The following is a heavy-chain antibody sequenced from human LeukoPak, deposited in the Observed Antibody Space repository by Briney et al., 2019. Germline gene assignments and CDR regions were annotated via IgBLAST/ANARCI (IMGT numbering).Heavy chain of an antibody. CDR1: GYTFTSYA. D-gene: IGHD3-10*01. CDR2: INTNTGNP. V-gene: IGHV7-4-1*02. J-gene: IGHJ6*02. Sequence: GASVKVSCKASGYTFTSYAMNWVRQAPGQGLEWMGWINTNTGNPTYAQGFTGRFVFSLDTSVSTAYLQISSLKAEDTAVYYCARDGLWFGDCCYGMDVWGQGTTVTVSS. CDR3: ARDGLWFGDCCYGMDV.